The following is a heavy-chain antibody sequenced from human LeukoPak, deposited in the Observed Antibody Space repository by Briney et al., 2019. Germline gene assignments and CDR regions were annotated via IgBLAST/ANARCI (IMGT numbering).Heavy chain of an antibody. Sequence: SVKVSCTASGSTFTSYTISWVRQAPGQGLEWMGRIIPILGLENSAQKFQGRVTITAHKSTSTAYMALSSLRSEDPAVYYCARVWVVVGPEAGANYYYGMDFWGQGTTVTVSS. CDR3: ARVWVVVGPEAGANYYYGMDF. V-gene: IGHV1-69*02. CDR2: IIPILGLE. CDR1: GSTFTSYT. J-gene: IGHJ6*02. D-gene: IGHD2-2*01.